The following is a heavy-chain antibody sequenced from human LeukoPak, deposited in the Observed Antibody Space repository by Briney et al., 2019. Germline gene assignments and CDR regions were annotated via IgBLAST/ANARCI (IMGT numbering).Heavy chain of an antibody. CDR1: GFTFSNAW. Sequence: PGGSLRLSCAASGFTFSNAWMSWVRQAPGKGLEWVATITLDGSDSYYVDSVKGRFTVSRDNAKNSLYLQMNSLRAEDMAVFYCTTENWYVFENWGQGSLVTVSS. D-gene: IGHD1-1*01. J-gene: IGHJ4*02. V-gene: IGHV3-7*04. CDR2: ITLDGSDS. CDR3: TTENWYVFEN.